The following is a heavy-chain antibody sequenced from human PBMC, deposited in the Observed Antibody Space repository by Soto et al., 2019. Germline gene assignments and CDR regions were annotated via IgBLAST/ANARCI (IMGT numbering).Heavy chain of an antibody. D-gene: IGHD5-18*01. CDR2: IYSGGST. Sequence: EVQLVESGGGLIQPGGSLRLSCVASQFTVSTKYMSWVRQAPGKGLEWVSVIYSGGSTYYADSVKGRFTISRDISKNTVYLQMNSLRADDTAVYYCATGVYSYGPDAFDIWGQGTMVIVSS. J-gene: IGHJ3*02. V-gene: IGHV3-53*01. CDR1: QFTVSTKY. CDR3: ATGVYSYGPDAFDI.